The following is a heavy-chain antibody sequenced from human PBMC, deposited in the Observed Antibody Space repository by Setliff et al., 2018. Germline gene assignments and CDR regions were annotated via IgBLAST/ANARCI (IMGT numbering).Heavy chain of an antibody. Sequence: SETLSLTCTVSGGSISSSSYYWGWIRQPPGKGLEWIGSIYYSGSTYYNPSLKSRVTISVDTSKNQFSLKLSSVTAADTAVYYCARLFPYYYGSSWGQGRMVTVSS. CDR2: IYYSGST. V-gene: IGHV4-39*01. J-gene: IGHJ3*01. D-gene: IGHD3-10*01. CDR3: ARLFPYYYGSS. CDR1: GGSISSSSYY.